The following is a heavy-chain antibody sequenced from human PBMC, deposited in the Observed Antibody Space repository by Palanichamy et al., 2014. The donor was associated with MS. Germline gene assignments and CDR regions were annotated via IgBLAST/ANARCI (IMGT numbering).Heavy chain of an antibody. CDR3: ARDPEQWAGFFDF. J-gene: IGHJ4*02. D-gene: IGHD1-14*01. CDR2: ISSSNSL. Sequence: EVQLVESGGGLVKPGGSLRLSCAASGFTFSSNTMNWVRQAPGKGLEWLSSISSSNSLYYADSVKGQFTISRDNTKNSLYLQMNSLRAEDTAIYYCARDPEQWAGFFDFWGQGTLVTVSS. V-gene: IGHV3-21*01. CDR1: GFTFSSNT.